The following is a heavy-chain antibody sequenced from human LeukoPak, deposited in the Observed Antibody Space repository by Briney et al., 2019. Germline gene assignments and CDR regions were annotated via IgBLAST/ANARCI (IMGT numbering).Heavy chain of an antibody. CDR1: GFTFSGSA. Sequence: GGSLRLSCAASGFTFSGSAMHWVRQASGKGLEWVGRIRSKANSYATAYAASVKGRFTISRDDSKNTAYLQMNSLRAEDTAVYYCARTSGYYAYFDYWGQGTLVTVSS. CDR2: IRSKANSYAT. D-gene: IGHD3-22*01. J-gene: IGHJ4*02. V-gene: IGHV3-73*01. CDR3: ARTSGYYAYFDY.